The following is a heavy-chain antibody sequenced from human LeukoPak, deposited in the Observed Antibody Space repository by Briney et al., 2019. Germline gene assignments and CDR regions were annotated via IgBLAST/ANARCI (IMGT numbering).Heavy chain of an antibody. CDR2: INPNSGGT. J-gene: IGHJ4*02. CDR1: GYTFTGYY. V-gene: IGHV1-2*02. CDR3: ARGGAGGGSYSIDY. D-gene: IGHD1-26*01. Sequence: ASVKVSCKASGYTFTGYYMHWVRQAPGQGLEWMGWINPNSGGTNYAQKFQGRVTMTTDTSTSTAYMELRSLRSDDTAVYYCARGGAGGGSYSIDYWGQGTLVTVSS.